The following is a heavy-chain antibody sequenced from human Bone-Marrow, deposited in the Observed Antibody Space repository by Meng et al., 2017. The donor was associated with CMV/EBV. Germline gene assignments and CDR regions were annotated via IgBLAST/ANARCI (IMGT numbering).Heavy chain of an antibody. CDR1: GGSFSTYG. D-gene: IGHD5-24*01. CDR3: ARDPITLATRPYYFDH. V-gene: IGHV1-69*10. Sequence: SVKVSCKASGGSFSTYGINWVRQAPGQGLEWMGGVVPVLGIANSAQKFQGRLTITADKSTSTTYMELSSLRFEDTAVYYCARDPITLATRPYYFDHWGQGTVVTVSS. CDR2: VVPVLGIA. J-gene: IGHJ4*02.